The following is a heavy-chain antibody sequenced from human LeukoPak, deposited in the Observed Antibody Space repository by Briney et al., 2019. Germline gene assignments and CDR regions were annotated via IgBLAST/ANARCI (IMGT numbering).Heavy chain of an antibody. Sequence: GASVKVSCKASGYTFSNYGIRWVRQAPGQGLEWMGWISAYNGNTNYAQKFQGRVTMTTDTSTSTAHMELRSLRFDDTAVYYCARDDYGDYQRYWGQGTLVTVSS. CDR3: ARDDYGDYQRY. V-gene: IGHV1-18*01. CDR1: GYTFSNYG. CDR2: ISAYNGNT. D-gene: IGHD4-17*01. J-gene: IGHJ4*02.